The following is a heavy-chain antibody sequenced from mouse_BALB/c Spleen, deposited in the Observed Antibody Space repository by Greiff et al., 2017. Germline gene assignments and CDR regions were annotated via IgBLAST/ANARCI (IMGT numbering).Heavy chain of an antibody. J-gene: IGHJ1*01. V-gene: IGHV5-17*02. CDR1: GFTFSSFG. CDR2: ISSGSSTI. Sequence: EVMLVESGGGLVQPGGSLKLSCAASGFTFSSFGMHWVRQAPEKGLEWVAYISSGSSTIYYADTVKGRFTISRDNPKNTLFLQMTSLRSEDTAMYYCARDGLSYWYFDVWGAGTTVTVSS. D-gene: IGHD3-1*01. CDR3: ARDGLSYWYFDV.